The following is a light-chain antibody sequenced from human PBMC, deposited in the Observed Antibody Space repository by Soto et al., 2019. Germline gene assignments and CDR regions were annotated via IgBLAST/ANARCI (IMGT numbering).Light chain of an antibody. J-gene: IGKJ1*01. Sequence: TQSSSPRKRHTHSCXXSQSLSSSQLAWYQQKPGQAPRLLIHDASSRATGISDRFSGSGSGTDFTLTISRLEPEDFAVYYCQQYGSSPRTFGQGTKVDIK. CDR1: QSLSSSQ. CDR3: QQYGSSPRT. CDR2: DAS. V-gene: IGKV3-20*01.